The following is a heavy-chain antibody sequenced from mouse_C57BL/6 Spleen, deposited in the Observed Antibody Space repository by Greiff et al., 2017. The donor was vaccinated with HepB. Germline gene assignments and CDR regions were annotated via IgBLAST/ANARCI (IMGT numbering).Heavy chain of an antibody. CDR1: GYTFTSYW. Sequence: VQLQQPGAELVKPGASVKLSCKASGYTFTSYWMHWVKQRPGQGLEWIGMIHPNSGSTNYNEKFKSKATLTVDKSSSTAYMQLSSLTSEDSAVYYCARGPLRRDYYAMDYWGQGTSVTVSS. CDR3: ARGPLRRDYYAMDY. V-gene: IGHV1-64*01. CDR2: IHPNSGST. D-gene: IGHD2-12*01. J-gene: IGHJ4*01.